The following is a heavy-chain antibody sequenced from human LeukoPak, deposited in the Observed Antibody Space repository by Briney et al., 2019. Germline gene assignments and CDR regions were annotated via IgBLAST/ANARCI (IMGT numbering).Heavy chain of an antibody. CDR2: INSGSSDI. CDR1: GFIFSDYT. CDR3: ARGLLDYYYGMDL. Sequence: GGSLRLSCAASGFIFSDYTMNWVRQAPGKGLEWVSSINSGSSDIYYADSVKGRFTISRDNAKNSLYLQMKSLRVEDTAVYYLARGLLDYYYGMDLWGLGTTVTVSS. V-gene: IGHV3-21*01. J-gene: IGHJ6*02.